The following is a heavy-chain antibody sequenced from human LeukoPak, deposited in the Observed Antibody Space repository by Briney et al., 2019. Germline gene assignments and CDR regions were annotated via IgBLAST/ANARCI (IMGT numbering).Heavy chain of an antibody. CDR2: IYDSGST. J-gene: IGHJ4*02. CDR3: ARGYSSGWIDY. V-gene: IGHV4-59*08. D-gene: IGHD6-19*01. CDR1: GDSISSYY. Sequence: PSETLSPTCTVSGDSISSYYWNWIRQPPGKGLEWIGYIYDSGSTNYNPPLKSRVTISVDTSKNQFSLKLSSVTAADTAVYYCARGYSSGWIDYWGQGTLVTVSS.